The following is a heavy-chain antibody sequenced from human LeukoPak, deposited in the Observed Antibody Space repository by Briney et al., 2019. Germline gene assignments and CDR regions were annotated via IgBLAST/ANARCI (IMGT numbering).Heavy chain of an antibody. Sequence: GGSLRLSCAASGFTFNIYGMHWVRQAPGKGLEWVAAISNDERGQFYADSVKGRFTISRDNSKNTLYLQMNSLGAEDTAVYYCARGDGSWGAFDYWGQGTLVTVSS. CDR2: ISNDERGQ. D-gene: IGHD7-27*01. CDR1: GFTFNIYG. V-gene: IGHV3-30*03. J-gene: IGHJ4*02. CDR3: ARGDGSWGAFDY.